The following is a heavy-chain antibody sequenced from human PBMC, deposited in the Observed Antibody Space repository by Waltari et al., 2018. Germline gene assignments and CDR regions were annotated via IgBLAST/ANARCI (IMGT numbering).Heavy chain of an antibody. CDR2: IRNSGSTI. CDR3: ARHGIRLGLYYFDY. Sequence: EVNLVESGGGLVQPGGSLRLSCEASGFVFRGFDLNWVRQAPGKGLEWIAHIRNSGSTIYYADSVKGRFSISRDNAKESLFLQMNSLRAEDTAVYYCARHGIRLGLYYFDYWGQGALVTVSS. V-gene: IGHV3-48*03. J-gene: IGHJ4*02. CDR1: GFVFRGFD. D-gene: IGHD3-9*01.